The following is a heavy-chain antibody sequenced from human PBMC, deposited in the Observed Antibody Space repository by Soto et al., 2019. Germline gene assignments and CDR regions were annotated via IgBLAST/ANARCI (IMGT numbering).Heavy chain of an antibody. CDR3: ARFKYSPPYCDYYGMDV. V-gene: IGHV1-18*01. J-gene: IGHJ6*02. CDR1: GYTFTSYG. Sequence: QVQLVQSGAEVKKPGASVKVSCKASGYTFTSYGISWVRQAPGQGLEWMGWISAYNGNTNYAQKLQGRVTMTTDTSTSTAYMELRSLRSDDTAVYYCARFKYSPPYCDYYGMDVGGPGTTVTVSS. D-gene: IGHD5-18*01. CDR2: ISAYNGNT.